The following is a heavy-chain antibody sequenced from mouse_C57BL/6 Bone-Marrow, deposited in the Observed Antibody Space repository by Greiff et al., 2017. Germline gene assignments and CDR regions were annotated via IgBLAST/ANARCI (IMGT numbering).Heavy chain of an antibody. Sequence: EVKLMESGPELVKPGASVKISCKASGYSFTDYNMNWVKQSNGKSLEWIGVINPNYGTTSYNQKFKGKATLTVDQSSSTAYMQLNSLTSEDSAVYYCARSRQLRLPSFAYWGQGTLVTVSA. J-gene: IGHJ3*01. D-gene: IGHD3-2*02. V-gene: IGHV1-39*01. CDR2: INPNYGTT. CDR1: GYSFTDYN. CDR3: ARSRQLRLPSFAY.